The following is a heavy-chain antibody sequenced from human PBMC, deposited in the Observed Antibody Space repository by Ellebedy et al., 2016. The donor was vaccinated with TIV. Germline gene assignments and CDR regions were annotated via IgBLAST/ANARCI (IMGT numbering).Heavy chain of an antibody. V-gene: IGHV3-30-3*01. CDR1: GFTFSSYA. J-gene: IGHJ4*02. D-gene: IGHD2-2*01. Sequence: GGSLRLXXAASGFTFSSYAMHWVRQAPGKGLEWVAVISYDGSNKYYADSVKGRFTISRDNSKNTLYLQMNSLRAEDTAVYYCARVALVPAAIPDYWGQGTLVTVSS. CDR3: ARVALVPAAIPDY. CDR2: ISYDGSNK.